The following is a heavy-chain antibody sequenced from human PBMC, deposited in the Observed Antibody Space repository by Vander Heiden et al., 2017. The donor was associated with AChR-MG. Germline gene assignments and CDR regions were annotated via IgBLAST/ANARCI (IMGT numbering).Heavy chain of an antibody. J-gene: IGHJ6*02. V-gene: IGHV3-21*01. CDR1: GFTFSSYS. CDR3: ARGDIVVVVADYYYYGMDV. Sequence: EVQLVESGGGLVKPGGSLRLSCAAPGFTFSSYSPNWVRQAPGKGLEWVSSISSSSSYIYYADSVKGRFTISRDNAKNSLYLQMNSLRAEDTAVYYCARGDIVVVVADYYYYGMDVWGQGTTVTVSS. D-gene: IGHD2-15*01. CDR2: ISSSSSYI.